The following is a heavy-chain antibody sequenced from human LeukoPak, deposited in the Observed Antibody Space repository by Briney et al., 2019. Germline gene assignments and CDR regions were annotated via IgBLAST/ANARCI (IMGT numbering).Heavy chain of an antibody. D-gene: IGHD3-22*01. V-gene: IGHV1-46*01. CDR2: INPSDGGT. CDR3: ARGPSGYYFNDAFDI. J-gene: IGHJ3*02. CDR1: GYSFTIFH. Sequence: ASVKVSCKASGYSFTIFHIHWVRQAPGQGLEWMGMINPSDGGTSYAQKFQGRVTMTSDTSTTTVAMDLSSLRSDDTAVCYCARGPSGYYFNDAFDIWGQGTMVTVSS.